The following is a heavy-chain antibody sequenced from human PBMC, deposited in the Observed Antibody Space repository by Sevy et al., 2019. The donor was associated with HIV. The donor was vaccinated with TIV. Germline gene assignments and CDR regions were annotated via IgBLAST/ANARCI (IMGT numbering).Heavy chain of an antibody. V-gene: IGHV3-74*01. J-gene: IGHJ5*02. Sequence: GGSLRLSCAASGFTFSDYWMHWVRQAPGQGLVWVSRISGEGSSTSYADSVKGRFTISRDNAQNTLYLQMNSLRAEDTAVYFCARDRSGGSYYYDSSGYYHWGQRTLVTVSS. CDR3: ARDRSGGSYYYDSSGYYH. D-gene: IGHD3-22*01. CDR1: GFTFSDYW. CDR2: ISGEGSST.